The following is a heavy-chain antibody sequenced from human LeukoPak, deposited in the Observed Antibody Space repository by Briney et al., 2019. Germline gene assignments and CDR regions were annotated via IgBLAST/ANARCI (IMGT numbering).Heavy chain of an antibody. J-gene: IGHJ5*02. CDR1: GGTFSSYA. D-gene: IGHD6-19*01. V-gene: IGHV1-69*04. CDR3: ARDQARQWLAYNWFDP. CDR2: IIPILGIA. Sequence: SVKVSCKAPGGTFSSYAISWVRQAPGQGLEWTGRIIPILGIANYAQKFQGRVTITADKSTSTAYMELSSLRSEDTAVYYCARDQARQWLAYNWFDPWGQGTLVTVSS.